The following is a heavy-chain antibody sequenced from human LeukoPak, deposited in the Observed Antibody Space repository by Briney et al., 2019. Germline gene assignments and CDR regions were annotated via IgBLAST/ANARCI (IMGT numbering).Heavy chain of an antibody. CDR3: AELGITMIGGV. CDR1: GFTFSSYW. Sequence: GGSLRLSCESSGFTFSSYWMSWVRQAPGKGLEWVSYISSSGSTIYYADSVKGRFTISRDNAKNSLYLQMNSLRAEDTAVYYCAELGITMIGGVWGKGTTVTISS. V-gene: IGHV3-48*04. J-gene: IGHJ6*04. CDR2: ISSSGSTI. D-gene: IGHD3-10*02.